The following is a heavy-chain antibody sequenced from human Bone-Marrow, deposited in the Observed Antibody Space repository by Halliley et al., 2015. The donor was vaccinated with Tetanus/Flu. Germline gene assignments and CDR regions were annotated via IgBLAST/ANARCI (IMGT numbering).Heavy chain of an antibody. D-gene: IGHD3-16*02. Sequence: SRINREGTVTECGDSLRGRFTVSRDNAKNTMFLQMNNLRVEDTAVYYCGRAGRGPIYLYSPMDVWGQGAPVTVS. CDR2: INREGTVT. V-gene: IGHV3-74*01. J-gene: IGHJ6*02. CDR3: GRAGRGPIYLYSPMDV.